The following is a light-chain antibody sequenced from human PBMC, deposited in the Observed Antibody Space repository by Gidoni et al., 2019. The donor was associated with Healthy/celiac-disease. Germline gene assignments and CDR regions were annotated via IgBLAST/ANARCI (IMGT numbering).Light chain of an antibody. CDR2: AAS. CDR1: QSISSY. V-gene: IGKV1-39*01. J-gene: IGKJ2*01. Sequence: DIQMTQSPSSLSASVGDRVTITCRASQSISSYLNLYQQKPGKAPKILIYAASSLQSGVPSRFSGSGSGTDFTLTISSLQPEDFATYYCQQSYSTPRTFGQGTKLEIK. CDR3: QQSYSTPRT.